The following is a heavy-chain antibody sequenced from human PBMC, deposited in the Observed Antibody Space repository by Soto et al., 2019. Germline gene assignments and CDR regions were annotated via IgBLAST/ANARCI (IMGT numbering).Heavy chain of an antibody. Sequence: QVQLQESGPGLVKPSETLSLTCTVSGGSITSGGYYWSWIRQHPGKGLEWIGYIYYSGSASYNPSLESRVTISVDTSKNQFSLKLSSVTAADTAVYYCARDPGHYGSGSLDYWGQGTLVTVSS. CDR2: IYYSGSA. CDR1: GGSITSGGYY. V-gene: IGHV4-31*03. D-gene: IGHD3-10*01. CDR3: ARDPGHYGSGSLDY. J-gene: IGHJ4*02.